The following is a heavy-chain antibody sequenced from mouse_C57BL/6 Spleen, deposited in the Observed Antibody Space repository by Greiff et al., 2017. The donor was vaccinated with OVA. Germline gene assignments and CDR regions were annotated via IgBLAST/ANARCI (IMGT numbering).Heavy chain of an antibody. Sequence: QVQLKESGAELARPGASVKLSCKASGYTFTSYGISWVKQRTGQGLEWIGEIYPRSGNTYYNEKFKGKATLTADKSSSTAYMELRSLTSEDTAVYYCARLPPYWYFDVWGTGTTVTVSS. CDR3: ARLPPYWYFDV. CDR1: GYTFTSYG. CDR2: IYPRSGNT. V-gene: IGHV1-81*01. J-gene: IGHJ1*03. D-gene: IGHD5-5*01.